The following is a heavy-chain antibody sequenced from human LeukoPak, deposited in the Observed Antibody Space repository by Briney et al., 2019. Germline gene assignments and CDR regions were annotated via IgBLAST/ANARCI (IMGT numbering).Heavy chain of an antibody. V-gene: IGHV1-3*01. CDR3: ARDQTNYYDSSSLDY. CDR1: GYTFTSYA. CDR2: INAGNGNT. Sequence: ASVKVSCKASGYTFTSYAMHWVRQAPGQRLEWMGWINAGNGNTKYSQKFQGRVTITRDTSASTAYMELSSLRSEDTAVYYCARDQTNYYDSSSLDYWGQGTLVTVSS. J-gene: IGHJ4*02. D-gene: IGHD3-22*01.